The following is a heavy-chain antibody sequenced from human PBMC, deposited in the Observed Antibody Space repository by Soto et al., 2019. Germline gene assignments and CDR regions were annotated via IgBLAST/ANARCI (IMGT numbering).Heavy chain of an antibody. CDR1: GFTFSNYG. D-gene: IGHD2-15*01. CDR2: MGYHGNYE. J-gene: IGHJ4*02. CDR3: ARDLAYPTAAFDY. V-gene: IGHV3-33*01. Sequence: QVQLVESGGGVVQPGRSLRLSCAASGFTFSNYGMHWVRQAPGKGLEWVAVMGYHGNYEYYADSVKGRFTISRDNSKSTLFLQLNSLRAEDRAVYYCARDLAYPTAAFDYWGQGTLVTVSS.